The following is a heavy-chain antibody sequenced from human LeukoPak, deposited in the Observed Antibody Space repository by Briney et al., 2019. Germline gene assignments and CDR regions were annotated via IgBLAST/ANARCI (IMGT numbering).Heavy chain of an antibody. D-gene: IGHD2-2*01. V-gene: IGHV3-30*01. J-gene: IGHJ4*02. CDR2: MSFDGRNT. CDR3: ASGDCSSTSCYGLDY. Sequence: PGGSLRLSCTASGFNFFTHAMHWVRQAPGKGLEWVAVMSFDGRNTYYADSVRGRLSISRDNSKSTLFLQMNNLRPEDTAVYYCASGDCSSTSCYGLDYWGRGTLVTVSS. CDR1: GFNFFTHA.